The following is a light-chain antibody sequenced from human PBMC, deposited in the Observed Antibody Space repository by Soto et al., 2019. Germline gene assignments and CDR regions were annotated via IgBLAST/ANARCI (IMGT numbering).Light chain of an antibody. CDR2: EDS. Sequence: QSVLTQPASVSGSPGQSITISCTGTSSDFGGYNLVSWYQQHPGKAPKLMIYEDSKRPSGVSNHFSGSKSGNTASLTISGLQADDDADYYCCSYAGSSTYVFGPGTNVTVL. V-gene: IGLV2-23*01. J-gene: IGLJ1*01. CDR3: CSYAGSSTYV. CDR1: SSDFGGYNL.